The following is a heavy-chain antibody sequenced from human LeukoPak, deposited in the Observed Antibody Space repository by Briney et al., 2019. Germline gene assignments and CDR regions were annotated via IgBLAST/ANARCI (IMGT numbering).Heavy chain of an antibody. D-gene: IGHD3-16*02. V-gene: IGHV4-34*01. Sequence: SETLSLTCTVSGGSISSYYWSWIRQPPGKGLEWIGEINHSGSTNYNPSLKSRVTISVDTSKNQFSLKLSSVTAADTAVYYCARRYYDYVWGSYRSSYFDYWGQGTLVTVSS. J-gene: IGHJ4*02. CDR1: GGSISSYY. CDR2: INHSGST. CDR3: ARRYYDYVWGSYRSSYFDY.